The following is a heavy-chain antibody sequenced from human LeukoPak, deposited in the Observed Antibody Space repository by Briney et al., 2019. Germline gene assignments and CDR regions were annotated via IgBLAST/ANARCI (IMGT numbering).Heavy chain of an antibody. Sequence: GGSLRLSCAASGFTFSSYSMNWVRQAPGKGLEWVSSISSSSSYIYYADSVKGRFTISRDNAKNSLYMQMNSLRAEDTAVYYCVRDHNDDFWSGYPFEPWGQGTLVTVSS. CDR3: VRDHNDDFWSGYPFEP. J-gene: IGHJ5*02. V-gene: IGHV3-21*01. CDR1: GFTFSSYS. D-gene: IGHD3-3*01. CDR2: ISSSSSYI.